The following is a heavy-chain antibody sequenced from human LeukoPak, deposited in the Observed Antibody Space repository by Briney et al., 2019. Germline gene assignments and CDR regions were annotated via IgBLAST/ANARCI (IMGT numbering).Heavy chain of an antibody. J-gene: IGHJ4*02. CDR1: GGSISSSSYY. Sequence: SETLSLTCTVSGGSISSSSYYWGWIRQPPGKGLEWIGSIYYSGSTYYNPSLKSRVTISVDTSKNQFSLKLSSVTAADTAIYHCAKSGGYGLIDYWGQGTLVTVSS. V-gene: IGHV4-39*01. CDR2: IYYSGST. CDR3: AKSGGYGLIDY. D-gene: IGHD1-26*01.